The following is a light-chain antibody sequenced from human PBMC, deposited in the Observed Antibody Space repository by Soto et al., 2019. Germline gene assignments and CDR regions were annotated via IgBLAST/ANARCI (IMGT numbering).Light chain of an antibody. V-gene: IGKV3-20*01. CDR3: QQYGSSITWT. Sequence: EVVLTQSPGTVSLSPGERATLSCSASQSVTNNYLAWYQQKAGQAPRLLIYAASSRATGIPDRYSGSGSGTNFTLSNTRLEPEDFAVYYLQQYGSSITWTFGQGNKVEIK. J-gene: IGKJ1*01. CDR2: AAS. CDR1: QSVTNNY.